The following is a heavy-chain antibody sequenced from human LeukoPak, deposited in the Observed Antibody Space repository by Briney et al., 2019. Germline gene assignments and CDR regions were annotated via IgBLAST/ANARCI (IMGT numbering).Heavy chain of an antibody. CDR1: GGSFRGYY. CDR2: INHSGST. Sequence: SETLSLTCAVYGGSFRGYYWSWIRQPPGKGLEWIGEINHSGSTNYNPSLKSRVTISVDTSKNQFSLKLNSVTAADTAVYYCASGRRPYYFDYWGQGTLVTVSS. CDR3: ASGRRPYYFDY. J-gene: IGHJ4*02. V-gene: IGHV4-34*01.